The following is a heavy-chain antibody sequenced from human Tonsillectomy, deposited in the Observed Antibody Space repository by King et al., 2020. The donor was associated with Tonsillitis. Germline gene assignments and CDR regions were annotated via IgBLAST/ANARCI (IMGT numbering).Heavy chain of an antibody. CDR3: ARDLLGRGTMVRVENWYFDL. V-gene: IGHV4-61*01. J-gene: IGHJ2*01. CDR2: IYYSGST. D-gene: IGHD3-10*01. Sequence: QLQESGPGLVKPSETLSLTCTVSGGSVSSGSYYRSWIRQPPGKGLEWIGYIYYSGSTNYNPSLKSRVTISVDTSKNQFSLKLSSVTAADTAVYYCARDLLGRGTMVRVENWYFDLWGRGTLVTVSS. CDR1: GGSVSSGSYY.